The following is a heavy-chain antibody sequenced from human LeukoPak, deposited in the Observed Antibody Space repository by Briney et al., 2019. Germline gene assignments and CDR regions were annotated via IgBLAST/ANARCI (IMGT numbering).Heavy chain of an antibody. CDR3: ARGTIFGVVTYAFDI. Sequence: ASVKVSCKASGYTFTGYYMHWVRQAPGQGLEWMGWINPNSGGTNYAQEFQGRVTMTRDTSISTAYMELSRLRSDDTAVYYCARGTIFGVVTYAFDIWGQGTMVTVSS. J-gene: IGHJ3*02. CDR2: INPNSGGT. D-gene: IGHD3-3*01. CDR1: GYTFTGYY. V-gene: IGHV1-2*02.